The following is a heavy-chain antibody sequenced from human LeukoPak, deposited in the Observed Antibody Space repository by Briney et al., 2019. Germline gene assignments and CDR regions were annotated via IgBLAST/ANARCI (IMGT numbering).Heavy chain of an antibody. CDR2: INSNSGGT. V-gene: IGHV1-2*02. D-gene: IGHD5-18*01. Sequence: AASVKVSCKASGYTFTGYYTHWVRQAPGQGLEWMGWINSNSGGTNYAQKFQGRVTMTRDTSISTVYMELSSLRSEDTAVYYCARGKIYPGYSPTPHWLDPWGQGTLVTVSS. CDR3: ARGKIYPGYSPTPHWLDP. J-gene: IGHJ5*02. CDR1: GYTFTGYY.